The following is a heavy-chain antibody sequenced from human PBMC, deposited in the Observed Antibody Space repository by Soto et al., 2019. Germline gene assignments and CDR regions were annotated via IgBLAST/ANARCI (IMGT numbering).Heavy chain of an antibody. Sequence: QVPLVQSGAEVKKPGASVKVSCKASGYTFTSYAMHWVRQAPGQRLEWMGWINAGNGNTKYSQKFQGKVTITRDTSASTAYMELSSLRSEDPAVYYCARFRNFWLVAFDIWGQGTMVTVSS. CDR1: GYTFTSYA. CDR3: ARFRNFWLVAFDI. CDR2: INAGNGNT. D-gene: IGHD3-3*01. V-gene: IGHV1-3*01. J-gene: IGHJ3*02.